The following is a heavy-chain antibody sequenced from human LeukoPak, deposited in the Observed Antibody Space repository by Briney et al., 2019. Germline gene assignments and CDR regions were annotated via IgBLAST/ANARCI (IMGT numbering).Heavy chain of an antibody. J-gene: IGHJ4*02. V-gene: IGHV4-39*01. Sequence: SETLSLTCTVSGGSISSSSYYWGWIRQPPGKGLEWIGSIYYSGSTYYNPSLKSRVTISVDTSKNQFSLKLSSVTAADTAVYYCARAYYDFWSGQLYCFDYWGQGTLVTVSS. CDR2: IYYSGST. CDR3: ARAYYDFWSGQLYCFDY. D-gene: IGHD3-3*01. CDR1: GGSISSSSYY.